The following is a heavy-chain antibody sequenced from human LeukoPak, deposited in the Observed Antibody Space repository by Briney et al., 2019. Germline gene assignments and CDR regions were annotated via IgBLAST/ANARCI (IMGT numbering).Heavy chain of an antibody. Sequence: GGSLRLSCAASGFTFSSYWMHWVRQAPGKGLVWVSRINSDGSSTTYADSVKGRFTNSRDNAKNTLYLQMNSLRAEDTAVYYCANSFQLTTVNYWGQGTLVTVSS. CDR1: GFTFSSYW. CDR3: ANSFQLTTVNY. CDR2: INSDGSST. D-gene: IGHD4-17*01. V-gene: IGHV3-74*01. J-gene: IGHJ4*02.